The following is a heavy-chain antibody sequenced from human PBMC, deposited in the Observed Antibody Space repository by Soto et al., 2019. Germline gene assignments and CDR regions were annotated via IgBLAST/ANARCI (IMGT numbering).Heavy chain of an antibody. J-gene: IGHJ4*02. CDR2: ISGSGGST. Sequence: PVGSLRLSCAASGFTFSSYAMSWVRQAPGKGLEWVSAISGSGGSTYYADSVKGRFTISRDNSKNTLYLQMNSLRAEDTAVYYCAKGRSFGGVIAATPYDYWGQGTLVTVSS. CDR1: GFTFSSYA. CDR3: AKGRSFGGVIAATPYDY. D-gene: IGHD3-16*02. V-gene: IGHV3-23*01.